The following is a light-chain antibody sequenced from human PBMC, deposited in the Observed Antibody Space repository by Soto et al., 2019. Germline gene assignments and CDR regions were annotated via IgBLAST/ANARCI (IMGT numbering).Light chain of an antibody. J-gene: IGKJ2*01. CDR2: DAS. CDR3: QQYSSYWIT. Sequence: DVHLTQSPSTLSAYVGDRVTITCRANQSVTTWLAWYQQKPGTAPKLLIYDASNLEAGVPSRFSGSGSGTEFTLTITSLQPDDCATYYCQQYSSYWITFGQGTKLEIK. V-gene: IGKV1-5*01. CDR1: QSVTTW.